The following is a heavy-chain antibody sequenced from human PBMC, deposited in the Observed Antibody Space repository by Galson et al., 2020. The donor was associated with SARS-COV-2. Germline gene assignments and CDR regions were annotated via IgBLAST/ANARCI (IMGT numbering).Heavy chain of an antibody. J-gene: IGHJ6*02. CDR3: ARDWKGVYHYGLDV. CDR1: GYSFSTSG. V-gene: IGHV1-18*01. Sequence: ASVKVSCKASGYSFSTSGFSWVRQAPGQGIEWLGWVSPYNGNTNYAQQFQGRVTMTTDTSTSTVYLELRSLTSDDTAVYYCARDWKGVYHYGLDVWGQGTTVTGSS. CDR2: VSPYNGNT. D-gene: IGHD1-1*01.